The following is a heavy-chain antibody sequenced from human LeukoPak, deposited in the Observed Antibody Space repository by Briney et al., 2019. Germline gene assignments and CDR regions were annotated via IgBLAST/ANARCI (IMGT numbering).Heavy chain of an antibody. J-gene: IGHJ4*02. Sequence: KASETLSLTCTVSGGSINSSRYYWDWIRQPPGKGLEWIGSIYYSGSTYYNPSLKSRVTISVDTSKNQFSLKLSSVTAADTAVYYCASHKENRPIFGVGRPVDFWGQGTLVTVSS. D-gene: IGHD3-3*01. CDR3: ASHKENRPIFGVGRPVDF. V-gene: IGHV4-39*01. CDR1: GGSINSSRYY. CDR2: IYYSGST.